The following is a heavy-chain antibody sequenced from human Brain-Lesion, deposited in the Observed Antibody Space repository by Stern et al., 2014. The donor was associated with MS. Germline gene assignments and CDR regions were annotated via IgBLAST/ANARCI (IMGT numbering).Heavy chain of an antibody. Sequence: VQLVESGGGLVKPGGSLRLSCEASGFTLNSYSMNWVRQAPGTGLERVSSISVGTDYIYYADSVKGRFTISRDNAKNSLFLQMNTLRAEDTGVYYCARVDCSGTNCFYYYYGMDVWGQGTTVTVSS. CDR3: ARVDCSGTNCFYYYYGMDV. V-gene: IGHV3-21*01. J-gene: IGHJ6*02. CDR1: GFTLNSYS. CDR2: ISVGTDYI. D-gene: IGHD2-2*01.